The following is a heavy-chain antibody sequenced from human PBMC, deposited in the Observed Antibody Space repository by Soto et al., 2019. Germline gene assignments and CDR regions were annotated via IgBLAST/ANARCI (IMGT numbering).Heavy chain of an antibody. CDR2: INPSGGST. D-gene: IGHD3-3*01. Sequence: ASVKVSCKTSGYTFTSYYMHWVRQAPGQGLEWMGIINPSGGSTSYAQKFQGRVTMTRDTSTSTVYMELSSLRSEDTAVYYCARDDFWSGYALEYYYYYGMDVWGRGTTVTVSS. V-gene: IGHV1-46*01. CDR1: GYTFTSYY. J-gene: IGHJ6*02. CDR3: ARDDFWSGYALEYYYYYGMDV.